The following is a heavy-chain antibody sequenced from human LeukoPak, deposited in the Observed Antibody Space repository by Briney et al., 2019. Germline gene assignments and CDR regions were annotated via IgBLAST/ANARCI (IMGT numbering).Heavy chain of an antibody. CDR3: ARDSYCSSTSCYLGYVFDI. CDR1: GFTPSSYS. D-gene: IGHD2-2*01. J-gene: IGHJ3*02. V-gene: IGHV3-21*01. CDR2: ISSSNNYI. Sequence: RRSLRLSRAVSGFTPSSYSMNWVRQAPGQGLEWVSSISSSNNYIYYADSVKGRFTIPRDNAKNSLYLQMNSLRAEDTAVYYCARDSYCSSTSCYLGYVFDIWGQGTMVTVSA.